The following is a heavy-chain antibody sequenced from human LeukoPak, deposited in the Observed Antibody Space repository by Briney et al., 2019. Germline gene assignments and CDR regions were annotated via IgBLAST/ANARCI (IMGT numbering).Heavy chain of an antibody. D-gene: IGHD5-12*01. Sequence: ASVKVSCKASGYTFTSYGISGVRQAPGQGGEWMGWISAYNGNTNYAQKLQGRVTMTTDTYTSTAYMELRSLRSDDTAVYYCARGGYSGYDSPFDYWGQGTLVTVSP. CDR3: ARGGYSGYDSPFDY. CDR2: ISAYNGNT. J-gene: IGHJ4*02. V-gene: IGHV1-18*04. CDR1: GYTFTSYG.